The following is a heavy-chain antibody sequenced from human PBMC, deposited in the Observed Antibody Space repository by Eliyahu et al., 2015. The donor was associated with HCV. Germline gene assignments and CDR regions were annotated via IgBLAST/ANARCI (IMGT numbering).Heavy chain of an antibody. CDR3: VPVPKRATRGPPHVDY. D-gene: IGHD2-2*01. J-gene: IGHJ4*02. CDR2: ISGSGGST. Sequence: EVQVLESGGGXVQAGGXLRLSCAASXFXLXSYARXXVRXAPGMGLEWVSGISGSGGSTYYADSVKGRFTISRDNSKNTLYLQMNSLRAEDTAVYYCVPVPKRATRGPPHVDYWGQGTLVTVSS. V-gene: IGHV3-23*01. CDR1: XFXLXSYA.